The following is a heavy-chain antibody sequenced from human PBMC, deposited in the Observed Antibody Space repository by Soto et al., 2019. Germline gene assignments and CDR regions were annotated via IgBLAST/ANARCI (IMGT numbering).Heavy chain of an antibody. J-gene: IGHJ6*02. V-gene: IGHV4-30-4*01. CDR3: ARDYRSPSGGMDV. D-gene: IGHD3-16*02. Sequence: QVQLQESGPGLVKPSQTLSLTCTVSGGSINGGDYHWTWIRQTPGKGLEWIGAIYYSGSTYYNPSLKSRIRISVDTSKNQFSLKLSSVTAADTAVYCCARDYRSPSGGMDVWGQGTTVTVSS. CDR2: IYYSGST. CDR1: GGSINGGDYH.